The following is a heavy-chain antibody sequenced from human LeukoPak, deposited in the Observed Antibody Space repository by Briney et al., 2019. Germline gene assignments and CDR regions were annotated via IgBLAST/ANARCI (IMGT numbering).Heavy chain of an antibody. CDR2: INPNSGDT. J-gene: IGHJ4*02. Sequence: GASVKVSCKASGYSFTGYFIHWVRQAPGQGLEWMGWINPNSGDTNYEQKFQGRVTMTRDTSISTAYMELSRLRSDDTAVYYCARDFQGADSDFWSGPIPSYYFDYWGQGTLVTVSS. CDR3: ARDFQGADSDFWSGPIPSYYFDY. CDR1: GYSFTGYF. D-gene: IGHD3-3*01. V-gene: IGHV1-2*02.